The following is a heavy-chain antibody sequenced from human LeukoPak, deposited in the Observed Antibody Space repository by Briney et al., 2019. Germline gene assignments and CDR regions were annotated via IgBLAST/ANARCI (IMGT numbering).Heavy chain of an antibody. CDR3: ARGWELLGEFDY. CDR2: IIPIFGAA. Sequence: SVKVSCKASGGTFSSYAISWVRQAPGQGLEWMGGIIPIFGAANYAQKFQGRVTITADESTSTAYMELSSLRSEDTAVYYCARGWELLGEFDYWGQGTLVTVSS. CDR1: GGTFSSYA. D-gene: IGHD1-26*01. V-gene: IGHV1-69*13. J-gene: IGHJ4*02.